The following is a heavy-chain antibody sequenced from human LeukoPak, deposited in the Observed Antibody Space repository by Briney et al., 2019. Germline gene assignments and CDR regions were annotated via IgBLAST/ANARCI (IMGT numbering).Heavy chain of an antibody. D-gene: IGHD3-16*01. J-gene: IGHJ4*02. Sequence: SETLSLTCTVSGGSISSGGYYWSWIRQHPGKGLEWIGYIYYSGSTYYNPSLKSRVTISVDTSKNQFSLKLSSVTAADTAVYYCARGAGWLIDYWGQGILVTVSS. CDR1: GGSISSGGYY. V-gene: IGHV4-31*03. CDR2: IYYSGST. CDR3: ARGAGWLIDY.